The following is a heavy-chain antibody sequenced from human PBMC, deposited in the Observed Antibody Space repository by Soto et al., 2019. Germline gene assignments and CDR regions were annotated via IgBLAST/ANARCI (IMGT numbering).Heavy chain of an antibody. CDR2: MNPNSVNT. J-gene: IGHJ6*02. Sequence: AAVTVSCEASGHTFSSYDINWERQATGQGREWMGWMNPNSVNTGYAQKFQGRVTMTRNSSISTAYMELSSLRSEDTAVYYCARANGIAIFGLVMALYGMDVWGQGTTVTVSS. CDR1: GHTFSSYD. CDR3: ARANGIAIFGLVMALYGMDV. D-gene: IGHD3-3*01. V-gene: IGHV1-8*01.